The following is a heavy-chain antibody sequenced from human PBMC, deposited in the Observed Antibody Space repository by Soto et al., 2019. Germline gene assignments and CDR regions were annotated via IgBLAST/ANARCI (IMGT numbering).Heavy chain of an antibody. V-gene: IGHV3-30*18. Sequence: GGSLRLSCAASGFTFSSYGMHWVRQAPGKGLEWVAVISYDGSNKYYADSVKGRFTISRDNSKNTLYLQMNSLRAEDTAVYYCAKIIQSGAFDIWCQGTMVTVSS. CDR3: AKIIQSGAFDI. CDR1: GFTFSSYG. D-gene: IGHD4-4*01. CDR2: ISYDGSNK. J-gene: IGHJ3*02.